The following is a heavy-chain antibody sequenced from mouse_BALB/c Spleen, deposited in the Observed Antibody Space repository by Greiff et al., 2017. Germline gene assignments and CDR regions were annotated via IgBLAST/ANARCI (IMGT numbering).Heavy chain of an antibody. V-gene: IGHV5-4*02. J-gene: IGHJ3*01. CDR1: GFTFSDSY. CDR2: ISDGGSYT. Sequence: EVKVVDSGGGLVKPGGSLKLSCAASGFTFSDSYMYWVRQTPEKRLEWVATISDGGSYTYYPDSVKGRFTISRDNAKNNLYLQMSSLKSEDTAMYYCARDGYDEAYWGQGTLVTVSA. CDR3: ARDGYDEAY. D-gene: IGHD2-2*01.